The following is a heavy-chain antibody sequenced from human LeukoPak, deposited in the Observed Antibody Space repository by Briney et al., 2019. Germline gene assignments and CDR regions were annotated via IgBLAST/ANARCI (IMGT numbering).Heavy chain of an antibody. CDR2: ISGSGGST. J-gene: IGHJ4*02. Sequence: PGGSLRLSCEAAGFAFSSYSMHWVRQAPGKGLEWVSAISGSGGSTYYADSVKGRFTISRDNSKNTLYLQMNSLRAEDTAVYYCAKGDILTGYFSDYWGQGTLVTVSS. V-gene: IGHV3-23*01. CDR3: AKGDILTGYFSDY. CDR1: GFAFSSYS. D-gene: IGHD3-9*01.